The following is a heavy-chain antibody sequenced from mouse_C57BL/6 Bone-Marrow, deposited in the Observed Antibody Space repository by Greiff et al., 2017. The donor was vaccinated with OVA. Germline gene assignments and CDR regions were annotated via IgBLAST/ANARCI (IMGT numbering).Heavy chain of an antibody. J-gene: IGHJ4*01. V-gene: IGHV5-9-1*02. CDR2: ISSGGDYI. CDR3: TRDDGLWYP. Sequence: EVKLVESGEGLVKPGGSLKLSCAASGFTFSSYAMSWVRQTPEKRLEWVAYISSGGDYIYYADTVQGRFTISRDNARNTLDMQMSSLKSEDTAMYYCTRDDGLWYPGGQGTSVTVSS. CDR1: GFTFSSYA. D-gene: IGHD2-1*01.